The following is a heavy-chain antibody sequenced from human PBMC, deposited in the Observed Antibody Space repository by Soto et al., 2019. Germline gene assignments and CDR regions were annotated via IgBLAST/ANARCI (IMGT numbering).Heavy chain of an antibody. CDR2: IIPIFGTA. D-gene: IGHD6-13*01. CDR1: GGTFSSYA. CDR3: ARDLLESFAAAGTFSWADRTPYYYYGMDV. J-gene: IGHJ6*02. V-gene: IGHV1-69*13. Sequence: SVKVSCKASGGTFSSYAISWVRQAPGQGLEWMGGIIPIFGTANYAQKFQGRVTITADESTSTAYMELSSLRSEDTAVYYCARDLLESFAAAGTFSWADRTPYYYYGMDVWGQGTTVNVSS.